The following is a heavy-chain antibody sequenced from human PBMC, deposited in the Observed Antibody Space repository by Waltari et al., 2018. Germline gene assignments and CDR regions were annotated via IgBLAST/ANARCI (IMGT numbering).Heavy chain of an antibody. D-gene: IGHD2-2*01. V-gene: IGHV1-2*06. CDR1: GYSLTSYY. Sequence: QVELVQAGAEVRKPGASVKVSCKASGYSLTSYYIPWVRQAPGLGLEWMGRINPNSGDTNSAPKFQGRVTLTRDTSVNTAFLELRSLTSDDTAVYFCARESAFSTSWYPGFDPWGQGTLVTVAS. CDR2: INPNSGDT. J-gene: IGHJ5*02. CDR3: ARESAFSTSWYPGFDP.